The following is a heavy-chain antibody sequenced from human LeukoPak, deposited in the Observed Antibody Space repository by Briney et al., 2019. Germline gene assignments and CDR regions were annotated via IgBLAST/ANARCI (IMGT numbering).Heavy chain of an antibody. Sequence: GGSLRLSCAASGFNFRSYEMNWVRQAPGKGLEWVSYISTSGSTIYYADSVKGRFTISRDNAKNSLYLQMNSLRAEDTAVYYCAKKTGTMSFDYWGQGTLVTVSS. V-gene: IGHV3-48*03. CDR3: AKKTGTMSFDY. D-gene: IGHD1-7*01. CDR1: GFNFRSYE. J-gene: IGHJ4*02. CDR2: ISTSGSTI.